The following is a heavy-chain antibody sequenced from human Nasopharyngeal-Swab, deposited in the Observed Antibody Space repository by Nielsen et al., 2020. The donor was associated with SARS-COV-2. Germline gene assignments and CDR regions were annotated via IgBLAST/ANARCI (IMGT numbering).Heavy chain of an antibody. J-gene: IGHJ6*02. CDR3: ARDGLDYDFWSAYFMDV. D-gene: IGHD3-3*01. Sequence: GGSLRLSGAASGFTFNNYNFNWVRQPPGKGLEWVSSISSSSSYIYYADSVKGRFTISRDNAKNSLYLQMNSLRAEDTAVYYCARDGLDYDFWSAYFMDVWGQGTTVTVSS. CDR1: GFTFNNYN. CDR2: ISSSSSYI. V-gene: IGHV3-21*01.